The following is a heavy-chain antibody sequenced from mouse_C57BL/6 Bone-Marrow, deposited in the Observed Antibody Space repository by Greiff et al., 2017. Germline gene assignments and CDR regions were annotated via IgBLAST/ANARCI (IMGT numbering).Heavy chain of an antibody. J-gene: IGHJ1*03. CDR1: GFTFSSYA. CDR2: ISDGGSYT. Sequence: EVQRVESGGGLVKPGGSLKLSCAASGFTFSSYAMSWVRQTPEQRLEWVATISDGGSYTYYPDNVKGRFTISRDNAKNNLYLQMSHLKSEDTAMYYSARDDYGIWYVDVWGTGTTVTVSS. D-gene: IGHD2-4*01. CDR3: ARDDYGIWYVDV. V-gene: IGHV5-4*01.